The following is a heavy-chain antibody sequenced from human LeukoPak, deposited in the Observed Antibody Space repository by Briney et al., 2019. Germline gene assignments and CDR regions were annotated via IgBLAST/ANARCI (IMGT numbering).Heavy chain of an antibody. Sequence: ASVKVSCKASGYTFTIYYMHWVRQAPGQGLEWMGIINLSGDSTTYAQKFQGRVTMTRDMSTSTVYMELSSLRSEDTAVYYCARCLGGCDVWTRYYLDYWGQGTLVTVSS. CDR3: ARCLGGCDVWTRYYLDY. CDR1: GYTFTIYY. CDR2: INLSGDST. J-gene: IGHJ4*02. D-gene: IGHD5-12*01. V-gene: IGHV1-46*01.